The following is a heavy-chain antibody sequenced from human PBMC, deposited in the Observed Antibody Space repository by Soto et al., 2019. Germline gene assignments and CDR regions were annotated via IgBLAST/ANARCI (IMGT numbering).Heavy chain of an antibody. CDR3: ARENGGVIPLYYFDY. J-gene: IGHJ4*02. V-gene: IGHV3-33*01. D-gene: IGHD3-16*02. CDR2: IWYDGSNK. CDR1: GFTFSSYG. Sequence: GGSLRLSCAASGFTFSSYGMHWVRQAPGKGLEWVAVIWYDGSNKYYADSVKGRFTISRDNSKNTLYLQMNSLRAEDTAVYYCARENGGVIPLYYFDYWGQGTLVTVSS.